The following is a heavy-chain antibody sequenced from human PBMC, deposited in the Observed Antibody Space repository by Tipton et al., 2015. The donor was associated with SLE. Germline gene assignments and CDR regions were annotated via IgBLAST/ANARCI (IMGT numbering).Heavy chain of an antibody. V-gene: IGHV4-31*03. D-gene: IGHD2-15*01. CDR2: TYHTGST. Sequence: TLSLTCTVSGGSIRSTGYYWSWIRQRPGKGLEWIGYTYHTGSTYYNPSLKSRLTLSLDTSKNQFSLKLTSVTAADTAIYYCARDFCGTTCYSRPGHWFDPWGQGILVTVSS. J-gene: IGHJ5*02. CDR3: ARDFCGTTCYSRPGHWFDP. CDR1: GGSIRSTGYY.